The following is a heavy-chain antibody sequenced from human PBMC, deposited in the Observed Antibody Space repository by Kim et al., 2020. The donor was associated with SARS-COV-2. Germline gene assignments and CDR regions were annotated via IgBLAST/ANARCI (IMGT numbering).Heavy chain of an antibody. Sequence: GGSLRLSCAASGFTFSNAWMSWVRQAPGKGLEWVGRIKSKTDGGTTEYAAPVKGRITIYRDDYKDTLYLQMNRRKTEVTDVYDCNTGRGLRFFDWLLPIDYCGQGALFTVSS. J-gene: IGHJ4*02. CDR1: GFTFSNAW. V-gene: IGHV3-15*01. CDR2: IKSKTDGGTT. CDR3: NTGRGLRFFDWLLPIDY. D-gene: IGHD3-9*01.